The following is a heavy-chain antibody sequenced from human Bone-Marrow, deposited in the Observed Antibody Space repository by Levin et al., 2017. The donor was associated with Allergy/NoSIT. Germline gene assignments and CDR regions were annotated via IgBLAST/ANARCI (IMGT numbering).Heavy chain of an antibody. CDR1: GDSLSSNTW. Sequence: PSETLSLTCAVSGDSLSSNTWWSWVRQPPGKGLEWIGEIFPTGLTNYNPSLTSRITISIDKSKNQFSLKLTAVTTADTAVYYCARVLAAGANDYWGQGALVTVSS. J-gene: IGHJ4*02. CDR2: IFPTGLT. V-gene: IGHV4-4*02. D-gene: IGHD4/OR15-4a*01. CDR3: ARVLAAGANDY.